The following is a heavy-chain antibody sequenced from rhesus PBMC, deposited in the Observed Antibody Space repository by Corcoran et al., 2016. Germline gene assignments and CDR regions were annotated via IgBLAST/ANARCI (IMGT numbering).Heavy chain of an antibody. Sequence: QLQLQESGPGVVKPSETLSLTCAVPGGSISGYYWSWIRQPPGKGLEWIGNIDGNIAGTNYNPSLKGRVTISKDTSKNQFSLKLSSVTAADTAVYYCARKGSGWSDRFDFWGQGVLVTVSS. V-gene: IGHV4-81*01. CDR3: ARKGSGWSDRFDF. J-gene: IGHJ4*01. D-gene: IGHD6S26*01. CDR2: IDGNIAGT. CDR1: GGSISGYY.